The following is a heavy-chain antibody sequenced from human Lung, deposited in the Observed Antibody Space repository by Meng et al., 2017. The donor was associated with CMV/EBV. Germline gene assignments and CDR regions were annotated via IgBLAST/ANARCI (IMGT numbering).Heavy chain of an antibody. CDR1: GKPYTGFT. D-gene: IGHD2-2*01. CDR2: INPNSGGT. Sequence: VGVTEPVGLSNVTCKDSGKPYTGFTLPSVRQAPGQGREWRGRINPNSGGTNYVQKFQGRVSMTRDTSISTAYMELRSLRSDDTAVFYCARVPTHCRSTSGYPFDFDYWGQGTLVTVSS. J-gene: IGHJ4*02. V-gene: IGHV1-2*06. CDR3: ARVPTHCRSTSGYPFDFDY.